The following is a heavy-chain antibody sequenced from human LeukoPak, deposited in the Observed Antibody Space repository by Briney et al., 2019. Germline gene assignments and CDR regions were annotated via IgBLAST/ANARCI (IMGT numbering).Heavy chain of an antibody. Sequence: ASVKVSCKASGYTFTSYDINWVRQATGQGLEWMGWMNPNSGNTGYAQKFQGRVTMTRNTSISTAYMELSNLRSEDTAVYYCARGSRDYDILTGYYNNWFDPWGQGTLVTVSS. J-gene: IGHJ5*02. D-gene: IGHD3-9*01. CDR3: ARGSRDYDILTGYYNNWFDP. CDR2: MNPNSGNT. V-gene: IGHV1-8*01. CDR1: GYTFTSYD.